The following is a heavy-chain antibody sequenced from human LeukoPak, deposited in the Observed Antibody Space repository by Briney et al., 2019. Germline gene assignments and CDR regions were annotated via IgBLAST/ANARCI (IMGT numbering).Heavy chain of an antibody. CDR1: GYSFTSYW. V-gene: IGHV5-51*01. CDR3: ARQRSTSDYYYYGMDV. CDR2: IYPGDSDT. J-gene: IGHJ6*02. D-gene: IGHD2-2*01. Sequence: GESLKISCKGSGYSFTSYWIGWVRQMPGKGLEWMGIIYPGDSDTRYSPSFQGQVTISADKSICTAYLQWSSLKASDTAMYYCARQRSTSDYYYYGMDVWGQGTTVTVSS.